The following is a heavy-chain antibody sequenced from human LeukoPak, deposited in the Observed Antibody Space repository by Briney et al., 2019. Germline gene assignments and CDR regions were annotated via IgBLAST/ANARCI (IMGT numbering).Heavy chain of an antibody. Sequence: GESLKISCKGSGYSFTSYWIGWVRQMPGKGLEWRGIIYPGDSDTRYSPSFQGQVTISADKSISTAYLQWSSLKASDTAMYYCARSHYDSSGYYSGVFHKNYFDYWGQGTLVTVSS. CDR1: GYSFTSYW. CDR2: IYPGDSDT. CDR3: ARSHYDSSGYYSGVFHKNYFDY. V-gene: IGHV5-51*01. J-gene: IGHJ4*02. D-gene: IGHD3-22*01.